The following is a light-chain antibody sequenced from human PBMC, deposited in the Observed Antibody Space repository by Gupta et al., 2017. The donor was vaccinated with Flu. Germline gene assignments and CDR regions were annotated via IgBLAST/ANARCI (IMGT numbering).Light chain of an antibody. CDR2: AAS. CDR3: LQDYNYPPT. J-gene: IGKJ1*01. CDR1: QGIRTD. Sequence: AIQMTQSPSPLSASVGDRVTITCRASQGIRTDLGWYQQKPGKAPKLLIYAASTLQSGVPSRFSGSGSGTDFTLTISSLQPEDFATYYCLQDYNYPPTFGQGTKVEIK. V-gene: IGKV1-6*01.